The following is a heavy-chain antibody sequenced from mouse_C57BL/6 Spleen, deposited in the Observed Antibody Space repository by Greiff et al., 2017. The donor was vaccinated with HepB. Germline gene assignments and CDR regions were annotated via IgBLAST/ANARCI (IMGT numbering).Heavy chain of an antibody. CDR3: APYDYDGDYYAMDY. CDR1: GYSFTDYN. Sequence: VQLKESGPELVKPGASVKISCKASGYSFTDYNMNWVKQSNGKSLEWIGVINPNYGTTSYNQKFKGKATLTVDQSSSTAYMQLNSLTSEDSAVYYCAPYDYDGDYYAMDYWGQGTSVTVSS. D-gene: IGHD2-4*01. J-gene: IGHJ4*01. CDR2: INPNYGTT. V-gene: IGHV1-39*01.